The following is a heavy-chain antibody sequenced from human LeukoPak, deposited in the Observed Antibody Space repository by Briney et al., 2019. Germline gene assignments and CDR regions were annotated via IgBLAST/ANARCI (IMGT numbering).Heavy chain of an antibody. CDR1: GGSFIGYY. CDR3: ARVPLRFLEPFDY. D-gene: IGHD3-3*01. V-gene: IGHV4-34*01. Sequence: PSEALSLTCAVYGGSFIGYYWSWIRQPPGKGLEWIGEINHSGGANYNPSLKSRVTISADTSKSQFSLKLGSVTAADTAVYYCARVPLRFLEPFDYWGQGTLVTVSS. CDR2: INHSGGA. J-gene: IGHJ4*02.